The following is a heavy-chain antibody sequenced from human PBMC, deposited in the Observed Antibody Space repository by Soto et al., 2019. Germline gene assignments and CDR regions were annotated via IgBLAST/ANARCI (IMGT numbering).Heavy chain of an antibody. CDR2: IIPIFGTA. CDR1: GGTFSSYA. V-gene: IGHV1-69*12. Sequence: QVQLVQSGAEVKKPGSSVKVSCKASGGTFSSYAISRVRQAPGQGLEWMGGIIPIFGTANYAQKFQGRVTITADESTSTAYMELSSLRSEDTAVYYCASCEHSSSWYHFDYWGQGTLVTVSS. J-gene: IGHJ4*02. D-gene: IGHD6-13*01. CDR3: ASCEHSSSWYHFDY.